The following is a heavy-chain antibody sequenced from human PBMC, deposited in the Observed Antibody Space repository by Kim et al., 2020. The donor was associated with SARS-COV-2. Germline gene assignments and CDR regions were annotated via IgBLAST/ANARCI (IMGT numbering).Heavy chain of an antibody. Sequence: ASVKVSCKASGYTFTSYAMNWVRQAPGQGLEWMGWINTNTGNPTYAQGFTGRFVFSLDTSVSTAYLQISSLKAEDTAVYYCAREPYWEGAQASRLRSYYYYMDVWGKGTTVTVSS. CDR2: INTNTGNP. V-gene: IGHV7-4-1*02. CDR1: GYTFTSYA. D-gene: IGHD4-17*01. CDR3: AREPYWEGAQASRLRSYYYYMDV. J-gene: IGHJ6*03.